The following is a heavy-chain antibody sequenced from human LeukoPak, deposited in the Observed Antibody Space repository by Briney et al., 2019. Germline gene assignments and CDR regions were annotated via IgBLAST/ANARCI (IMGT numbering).Heavy chain of an antibody. V-gene: IGHV1-8*01. CDR2: MNPNSGNT. Sequence: ASVKVSCKASGYTFTSYDINWVRQATGQGLEWMGWMNPNSGNTGYAQKFQGRDTMTRNTSISTAYMELSSLRSEDTAVYYCARGRYYYGSGSYYPDYWGQGTLVTVSS. CDR3: ARGRYYYGSGSYYPDY. J-gene: IGHJ4*02. CDR1: GYTFTSYD. D-gene: IGHD3-10*01.